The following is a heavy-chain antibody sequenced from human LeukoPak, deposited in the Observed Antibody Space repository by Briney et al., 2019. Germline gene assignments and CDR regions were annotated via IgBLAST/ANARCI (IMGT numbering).Heavy chain of an antibody. Sequence: SVKVSFKSSGGTFSSYAISWVRQAPGQGLEWMGGIIPIFGTANYAQKFQGRVTITADESTSTAYMELSSLRSEDTAVYYCAREPPGDIVVVPAAIPWFDPWGQGTLVTVSS. J-gene: IGHJ5*02. D-gene: IGHD2-2*01. CDR3: AREPPGDIVVVPAAIPWFDP. V-gene: IGHV1-69*13. CDR2: IIPIFGTA. CDR1: GGTFSSYA.